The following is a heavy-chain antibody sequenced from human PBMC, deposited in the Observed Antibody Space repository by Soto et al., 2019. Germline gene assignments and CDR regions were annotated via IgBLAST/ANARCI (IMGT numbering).Heavy chain of an antibody. CDR3: TRGSGGVVPAAIFYYYYRMDV. V-gene: IGHV3-49*03. CDR2: IRSKAYGWTT. CDR1: GFPFGDYA. D-gene: IGHD2-2*01. Sequence: PGGSLRLSCTASGFPFGDYAMSWFRQAPGKGLEWVGFIRSKAYGWTTEYAASVKGRFTISRDDSKSIAYLQMNSLKTEDTAVYYCTRGSGGVVPAAIFYYYYRMDVWGQGTTVTVSS. J-gene: IGHJ6*02.